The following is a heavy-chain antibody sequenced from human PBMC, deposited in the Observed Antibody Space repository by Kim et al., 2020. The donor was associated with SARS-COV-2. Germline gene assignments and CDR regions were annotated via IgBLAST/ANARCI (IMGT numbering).Heavy chain of an antibody. V-gene: IGHV3-23*01. D-gene: IGHD5-12*01. J-gene: IGHJ4*02. Sequence: GSVKGRFTISRENSKNTLYLQMNSLRAEDTAVYYCAKHRGYGDRKDFDYSGQGTLVTVSS. CDR3: AKHRGYGDRKDFDY.